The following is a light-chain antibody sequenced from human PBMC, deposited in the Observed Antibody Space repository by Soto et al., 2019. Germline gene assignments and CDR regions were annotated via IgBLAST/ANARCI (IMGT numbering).Light chain of an antibody. CDR3: QSYDSSVVV. CDR1: SSNIGAGYD. Sequence: QSVLTQPPSVSGAPGQRVTISCTGRSSNIGAGYDVHWYQQLPGTAPKLLIYGNSNRPSGVPDRFSGSKSGTSASLAITGLQAEDEADYYCQSYDSSVVVFGGGTKLTVL. CDR2: GNS. J-gene: IGLJ2*01. V-gene: IGLV1-40*01.